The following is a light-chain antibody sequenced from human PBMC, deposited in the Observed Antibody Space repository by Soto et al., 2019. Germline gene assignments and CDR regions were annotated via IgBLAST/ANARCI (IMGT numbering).Light chain of an antibody. CDR1: QSVSYSY. J-gene: IGKJ4*01. Sequence: EIVWTQSPWTRALSPGEGATLGCSSTQSVSYSYLAWYQQKPGQAPRLLIYGASTRATGIPARFSGSGAGTEFTLTISSLQSEDFAVYYCQQYNNWSTFGGGTKVDIK. V-gene: IGKV3D-15*01. CDR3: QQYNNWST. CDR2: GAS.